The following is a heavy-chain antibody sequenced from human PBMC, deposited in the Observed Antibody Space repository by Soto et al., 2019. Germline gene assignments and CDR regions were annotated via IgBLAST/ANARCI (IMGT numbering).Heavy chain of an antibody. Sequence: EMQLLESGGGLVQPGGSLRLSCAASGFTFKNFAINWVRQAPGKGLEWVSIISKSSNEIWYAHSVKGRFTISRDHSKSVLYLQLNSLRDDDTAVYYCAKDLWGGVGAFDLWGQGTKVIVSS. CDR2: ISKSSNEI. D-gene: IGHD3-16*01. V-gene: IGHV3-23*01. CDR1: GFTFKNFA. CDR3: AKDLWGGVGAFDL. J-gene: IGHJ3*01.